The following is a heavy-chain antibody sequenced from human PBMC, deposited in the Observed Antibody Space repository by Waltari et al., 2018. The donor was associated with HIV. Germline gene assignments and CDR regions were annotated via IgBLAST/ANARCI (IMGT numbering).Heavy chain of an antibody. CDR2: IIPIFGTA. J-gene: IGHJ5*02. D-gene: IGHD3-22*01. CDR3: ARGYGYYYDSSGYYYGWFDP. Sequence: QVQLVQSGAEGKKPGSSVKVSCKASGGTFSSYAISWVRQDPGQGREWMGGIIPIFGTANYAQKFQGRVTITADKSTSTAYMELSSLRSEDTAVYYCARGYGYYYDSSGYYYGWFDPWGQGTLVTVSS. CDR1: GGTFSSYA. V-gene: IGHV1-69*06.